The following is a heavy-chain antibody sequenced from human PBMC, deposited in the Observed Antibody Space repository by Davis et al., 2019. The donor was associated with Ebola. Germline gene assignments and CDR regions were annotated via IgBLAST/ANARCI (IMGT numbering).Heavy chain of an antibody. Sequence: GESLKISCAVSGFTFSSYWMSWVRQAPGKGLEWVANIKQDGSEKYYVDSVKGRFTISRDNAKNSLYLQMNSLRAEDTAVYYCARVLAYWGQGTLVTVSS. V-gene: IGHV3-7*03. CDR3: ARVLAY. J-gene: IGHJ4*02. D-gene: IGHD3-3*02. CDR1: GFTFSSYW. CDR2: IKQDGSEK.